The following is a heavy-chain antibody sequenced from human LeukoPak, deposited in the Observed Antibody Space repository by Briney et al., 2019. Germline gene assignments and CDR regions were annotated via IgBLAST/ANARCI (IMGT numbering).Heavy chain of an antibody. CDR3: VTGRGWLPDY. Sequence: PSETLSLTCTVSGGSTSLYNWNWIRQPPGKGLEWIGYIHNSGSTNYNHSLKSRVTISEATSSKDFFLQLNSVTAAATAVYYCVTGRGWLPDYCGQGTLVTVSS. D-gene: IGHD5-12*01. V-gene: IGHV4-59*12. J-gene: IGHJ4*02. CDR1: GGSTSLYN. CDR2: IHNSGST.